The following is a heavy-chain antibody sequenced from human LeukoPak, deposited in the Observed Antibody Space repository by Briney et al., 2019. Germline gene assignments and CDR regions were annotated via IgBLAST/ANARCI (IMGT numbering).Heavy chain of an antibody. CDR1: GGSISSYY. CDR3: ARDRMALLDY. D-gene: IGHD5-24*01. J-gene: IGHJ4*02. Sequence: PSETLSLTRTVSGGSISSYYWSWIRQPAGKGLEWIGRIYTSGSTNYNPSLKSRVTISVDKSKNQFSLKLSSVTAADTAVYYCARDRMALLDYWGQGTLVTASS. CDR2: IYTSGST. V-gene: IGHV4-4*07.